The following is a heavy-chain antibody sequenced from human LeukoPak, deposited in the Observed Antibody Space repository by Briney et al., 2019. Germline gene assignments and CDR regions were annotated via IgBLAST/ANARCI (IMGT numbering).Heavy chain of an antibody. Sequence: GRSLRLSCAAPGFTFSSYGMHWVRQAPGKGLEWVAVISYDGSNKYYADSVKGRFTISRDNSKNTLYLQMNSLRAEDTAVYYCAREGYCSSTSCRSYYYYGMDVWGQGTTVTVSS. V-gene: IGHV3-30*03. D-gene: IGHD2-2*01. CDR3: AREGYCSSTSCRSYYYYGMDV. J-gene: IGHJ6*02. CDR2: ISYDGSNK. CDR1: GFTFSSYG.